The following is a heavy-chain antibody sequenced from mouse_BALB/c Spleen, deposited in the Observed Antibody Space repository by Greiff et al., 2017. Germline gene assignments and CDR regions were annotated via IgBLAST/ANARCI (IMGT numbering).Heavy chain of an antibody. CDR2: ISSGGGST. CDR1: GFAFSSYD. Sequence: DVKLVESGGGLVKPGGSLKLSCAASGFAFSSYDMSWVRQTPEKRLEGVAYISSGGGSTYYPDTVKGRFTISRDNAKNTLYLQMSSLKSEDTAMYYCARQGDSSGYAPFSYWGQGTLVTVSA. V-gene: IGHV5-12-1*01. J-gene: IGHJ3*01. D-gene: IGHD3-2*01. CDR3: ARQGDSSGYAPFSY.